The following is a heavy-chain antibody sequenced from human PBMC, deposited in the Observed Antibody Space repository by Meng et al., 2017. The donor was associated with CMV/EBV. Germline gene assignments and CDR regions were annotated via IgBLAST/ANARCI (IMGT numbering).Heavy chain of an antibody. CDR2: IRYDGSNK. CDR3: AKDGWDTAMPEGVNGMDV. Sequence: GGSLRLSCAASGFTFSSYGMHWVRQAPGKGLEWVAFIRYDGSNKYYADSVKGRFTISRGNSKNTLYLQMNSLRAEDTAVYYCAKDGWDTAMPEGVNGMDVWGQGTTVTVSS. CDR1: GFTFSSYG. V-gene: IGHV3-30*02. J-gene: IGHJ6*02. D-gene: IGHD5-18*01.